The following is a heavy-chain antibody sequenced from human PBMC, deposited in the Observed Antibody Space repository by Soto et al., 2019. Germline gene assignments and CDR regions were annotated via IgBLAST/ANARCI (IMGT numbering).Heavy chain of an antibody. CDR1: GGTFSSYA. V-gene: IGHV1-69*13. CDR3: ARAYTYYYDSSGYYPAPLSPHYYYGMDV. Sequence: GASVKVSCKASGGTFSSYAISWVRQAPGQGLEWMGGIIPIFGTANYAQKFQGRVTITADESTSTAYMELSSLRSEDTAVYYCARAYTYYYDSSGYYPAPLSPHYYYGMDVWGQGTTVTVSS. CDR2: IIPIFGTA. J-gene: IGHJ6*02. D-gene: IGHD3-22*01.